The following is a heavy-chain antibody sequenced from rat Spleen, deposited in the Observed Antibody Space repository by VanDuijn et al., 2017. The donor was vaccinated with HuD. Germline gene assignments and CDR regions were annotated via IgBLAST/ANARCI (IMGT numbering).Heavy chain of an antibody. Sequence: EVQLVESGGGLVQPGRSMKLSCAASGFSFNNYGMTWVRQVPTKGLEWVATISYDGISTYYRDSVKGRFTISRDNAKDTLYRQMDSLGSEETATYHCARAGDLRDWYFDFWGPGAMVTVSS. CDR2: ISYDGIST. D-gene: IGHD2-2*01. CDR3: ARAGDLRDWYFDF. J-gene: IGHJ1*01. CDR1: GFSFNNYG. V-gene: IGHV5-29*01.